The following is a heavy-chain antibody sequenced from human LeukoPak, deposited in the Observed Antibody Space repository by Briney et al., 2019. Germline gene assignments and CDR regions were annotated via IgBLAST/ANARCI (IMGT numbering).Heavy chain of an antibody. CDR1: GFTFSRFW. Sequence: GESLRLSCVGSGFTFSRFWMNWLRQAPGKGLEWVSAISASGDTTYYADSVRGRFTISRDNSKNTLYLQMNSLRAGDTALYYCAKESLRGHSYGFDNWGQGTLVTVSS. V-gene: IGHV3-23*01. D-gene: IGHD5-18*01. CDR2: ISASGDTT. CDR3: AKESLRGHSYGFDN. J-gene: IGHJ4*02.